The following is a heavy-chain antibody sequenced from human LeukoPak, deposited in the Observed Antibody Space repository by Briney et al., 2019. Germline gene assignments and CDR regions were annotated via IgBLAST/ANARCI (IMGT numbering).Heavy chain of an antibody. CDR3: AKDGAWLRFDD. CDR1: GFTFSDYY. J-gene: IGHJ4*02. CDR2: ISSSGSTI. D-gene: IGHD5-12*01. V-gene: IGHV3-11*01. Sequence: PGGSLRLSCAASGFTFSDYYMSWIRQAPGKGLEWVSYISSSGSTIYYADSVKGRFTISRDDPKNTLDLQMENLRVEDTAIYYCAKDGAWLRFDDWGQGILVTVSS.